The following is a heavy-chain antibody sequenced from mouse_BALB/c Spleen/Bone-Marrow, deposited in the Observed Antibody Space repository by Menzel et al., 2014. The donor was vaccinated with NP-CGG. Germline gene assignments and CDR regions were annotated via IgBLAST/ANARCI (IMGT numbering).Heavy chain of an antibody. CDR3: ARDDYGRGY. V-gene: IGHV7-3*02. J-gene: IGHJ2*01. CDR1: GFTFTDYY. D-gene: IGHD1-1*01. Sequence: DVKLVESGGGLVQPGGSLRPSCATSGFTFTDYYMSWVRQPPGKALEWLGFIRNKVNGYTTEYSASVKGRFTISRDNSQSILYLQMNTLRAEDSATYYCARDDYGRGYWGQGTTLTVSS. CDR2: IRNKVNGYTT.